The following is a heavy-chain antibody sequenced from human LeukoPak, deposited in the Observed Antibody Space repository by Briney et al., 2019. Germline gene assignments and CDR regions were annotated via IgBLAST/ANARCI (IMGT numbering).Heavy chain of an antibody. Sequence: PGGSLRLSCAASGFTFSDYSMSWIRQAPGKGLEWVAYISTSSSYTNYADSVKGRFTISRDKSKNTLSLEMNSLRAEDAAAYYCAKSRADRYSSLDYWGQGTLVTVSS. D-gene: IGHD2-15*01. J-gene: IGHJ4*02. CDR3: AKSRADRYSSLDY. CDR1: GFTFSDYS. V-gene: IGHV3-11*03. CDR2: ISTSSSYT.